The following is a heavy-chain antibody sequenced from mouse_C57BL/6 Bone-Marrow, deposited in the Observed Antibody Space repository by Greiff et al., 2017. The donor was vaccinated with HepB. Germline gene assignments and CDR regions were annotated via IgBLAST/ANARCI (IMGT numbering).Heavy chain of an antibody. V-gene: IGHV3-6*01. D-gene: IGHD1-1*01. CDR1: GYSITSGYY. CDR3: ARKELLRDYWYFDV. CDR2: ISYDGSN. J-gene: IGHJ1*03. Sequence: EVQVVESGPGLVKPSQSLSLTCSVTGYSITSGYYWNWIRQFPGNKLEWMGYISYDGSNNYNPSLKNRISITRDTSKNQFFLKLNSVTTEDTATYYCARKELLRDYWYFDVWGTGTTVTVSS.